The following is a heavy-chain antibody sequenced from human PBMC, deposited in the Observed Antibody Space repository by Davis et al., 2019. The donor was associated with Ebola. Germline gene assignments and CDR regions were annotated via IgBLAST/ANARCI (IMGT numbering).Heavy chain of an antibody. CDR3: ARHGSGSAAY. CDR1: GGSISSSSYY. J-gene: IGHJ4*02. V-gene: IGHV4-39*01. Sequence: PGGSLRLSCTVSGGSISSSSYYWGWIRQPPGKGLEWIGSIYYSGSTYYNPSLKSRVTISVDTSKNQFSLKLSSVTAADTAVYYCARHGSGSAAYWGQGTLVTVSS. CDR2: IYYSGST. D-gene: IGHD1-26*01.